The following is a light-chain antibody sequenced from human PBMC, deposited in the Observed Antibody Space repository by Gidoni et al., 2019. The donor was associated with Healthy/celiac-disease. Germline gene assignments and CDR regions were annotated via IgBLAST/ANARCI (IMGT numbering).Light chain of an antibody. CDR1: QSISSY. CDR3: QQSYSTPPYT. CDR2: AAS. Sequence: EIQMTQSPSSLSASVGDRVTITCRASQSISSYLNWYQQKPGKAPKLLIYAASSLQSGVPSRFSGSGSGTEFTLTISSLQPEDFATYYCQQSYSTPPYTFGQGTKLEIK. V-gene: IGKV1-39*01. J-gene: IGKJ2*01.